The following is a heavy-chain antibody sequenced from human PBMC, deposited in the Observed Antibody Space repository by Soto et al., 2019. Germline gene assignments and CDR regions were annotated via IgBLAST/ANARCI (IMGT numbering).Heavy chain of an antibody. D-gene: IGHD3-3*01. V-gene: IGHV1-69*13. CDR3: ARNTIFGVVRTPYYYYGMDV. J-gene: IGHJ6*02. CDR1: GGTFSSYA. CDR2: IFPIFGTA. Sequence: SVKVSCKASGGTFSSYAISWVRQAPGQGLERLGGIFPIFGTANYAQKFQGRVTITADESTSTAYMELSSLRSEDTAVYYCARNTIFGVVRTPYYYYGMDVWGQGTTVTVSS.